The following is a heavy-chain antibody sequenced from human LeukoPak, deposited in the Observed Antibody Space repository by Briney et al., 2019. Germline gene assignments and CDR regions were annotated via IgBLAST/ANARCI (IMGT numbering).Heavy chain of an antibody. V-gene: IGHV4-4*07. D-gene: IGHD6-6*01. J-gene: IGHJ4*02. Sequence: SETLSLTCTVSGGSISSYYWSWIRQPAGKGLEWVGRIYTSGSTNYNPSLKSRVTMSVDTSKNQFSLKLSSVTAADTAVYYCAREDSIAARPGYFDYWGQGTLVTVSS. CDR3: AREDSIAARPGYFDY. CDR1: GGSISSYY. CDR2: IYTSGST.